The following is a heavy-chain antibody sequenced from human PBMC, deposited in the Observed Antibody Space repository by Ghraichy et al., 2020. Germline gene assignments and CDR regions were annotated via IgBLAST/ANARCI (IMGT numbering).Heavy chain of an antibody. D-gene: IGHD1-1*01. CDR2: IYNSGRT. Sequence: ESLNITCSVSGGSISSSSSYWGWIRQPPGKGLEWIGHIYNSGRTYYNPSLKSRVTISVDTSKNQFSLNVRTVTAADTAVYYCARRPPLIQLTDDYFDYWGQGTVVTVSS. CDR1: GGSISSSSSY. CDR3: ARRPPLIQLTDDYFDY. V-gene: IGHV4-39*01. J-gene: IGHJ4*02.